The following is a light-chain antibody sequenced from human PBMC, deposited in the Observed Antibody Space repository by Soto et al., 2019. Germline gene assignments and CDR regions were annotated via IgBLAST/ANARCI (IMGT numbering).Light chain of an antibody. Sequence: QSALTQPASVSGSPGQSITISCTGTSSDVGSYNLVSWYQQHPGKAPKVMIYEDIKRPSGVSNRFSGSKSDNTASLTISGLQAEDEADYYCCSYADSRTYVFGTGTKLTVL. CDR3: CSYADSRTYV. CDR1: SSDVGSYNL. CDR2: EDI. V-gene: IGLV2-23*01. J-gene: IGLJ1*01.